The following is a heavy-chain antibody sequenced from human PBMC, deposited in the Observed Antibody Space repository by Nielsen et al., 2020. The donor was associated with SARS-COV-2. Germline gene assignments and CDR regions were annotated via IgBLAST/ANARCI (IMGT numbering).Heavy chain of an antibody. CDR1: GFPFSSYE. CDR2: ISSSGSII. V-gene: IGHV3-48*03. Sequence: GESLKISCAASGFPFSSYEMNWVRQAPGKGLEWVSYISSSGSIIHYADSVKGRFTISRDNAENSLSLQMNSLRAEDTAVYYCARESVTGTDAFDIWGQGTVVTVSS. CDR3: ARESVTGTDAFDI. J-gene: IGHJ3*02. D-gene: IGHD6-19*01.